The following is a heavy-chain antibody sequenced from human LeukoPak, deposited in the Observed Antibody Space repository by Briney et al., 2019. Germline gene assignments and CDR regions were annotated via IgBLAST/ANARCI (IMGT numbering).Heavy chain of an antibody. CDR1: GYSISSGYY. CDR2: IYHSGST. CDR3: ARDPVGDWFDP. Sequence: SETLSHTCAVSGYSISSGYYWGWIRQPPGKGLEWIGSIYHSGSTYYNPSLKSRVTISVDTSKNQFSLKLSSVTAADTAVYYCARDPVGDWFDPWGQGTLVTVSS. J-gene: IGHJ5*02. D-gene: IGHD3-16*01. V-gene: IGHV4-38-2*02.